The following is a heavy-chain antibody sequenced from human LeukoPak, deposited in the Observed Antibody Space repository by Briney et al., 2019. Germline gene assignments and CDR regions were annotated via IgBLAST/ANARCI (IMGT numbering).Heavy chain of an antibody. CDR1: GGSFSGYY. V-gene: IGHV4-34*01. D-gene: IGHD2-2*01. CDR3: ARLRRCSSTSCSPWVYYYYMDV. J-gene: IGHJ6*03. Sequence: SETLSLTCAVYGGSFSGYYWSWIRQPPGKGLEWIGEINHSGSTNYNPSLKSRVTISVDTSKNQFSLKLSSVAAADTAVYYCARLRRCSSTSCSPWVYYYYMDVWGKGTTVTVSS. CDR2: INHSGST.